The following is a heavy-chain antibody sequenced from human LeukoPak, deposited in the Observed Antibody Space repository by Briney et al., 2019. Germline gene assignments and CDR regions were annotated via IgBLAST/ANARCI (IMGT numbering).Heavy chain of an antibody. J-gene: IGHJ4*02. V-gene: IGHV3-13*01. Sequence: GGSLRLSCAASGYTFSDYDMHWVRRATGKGLEWVSAIGTAGDTYYTGSVKGRFTISRENAKNSLYLQMNSLRAGDTAVYYCARVAKERVGGVYYFDYWGQGTLVTVSS. D-gene: IGHD1-1*01. CDR3: ARVAKERVGGVYYFDY. CDR1: GYTFSDYD. CDR2: IGTAGDT.